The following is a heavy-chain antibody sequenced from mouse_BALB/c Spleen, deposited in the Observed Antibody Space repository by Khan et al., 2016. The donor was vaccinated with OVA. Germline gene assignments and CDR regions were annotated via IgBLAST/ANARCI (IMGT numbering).Heavy chain of an antibody. CDR2: INTNSGEP. CDR1: GYTFTNHG. J-gene: IGHJ4*01. Sequence: QIQLVQSGPEMNKPGETVKISCKASGYTFTNHGMNWVRQAPGKGLKWMGWINTNSGEPIYAEEFKGRFDFSLDTSATTAYLKINNLKNEDTATHFCARREWSYYVMEYWGQGTSLTVSS. CDR3: ARREWSYYVMEY. D-gene: IGHD1-1*02. V-gene: IGHV9-3*02.